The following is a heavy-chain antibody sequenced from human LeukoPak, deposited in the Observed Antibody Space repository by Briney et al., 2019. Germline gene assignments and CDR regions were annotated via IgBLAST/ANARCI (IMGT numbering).Heavy chain of an antibody. CDR1: GFTFSSYA. J-gene: IGHJ4*02. D-gene: IGHD6-6*01. V-gene: IGHV3-30*18. CDR3: AKGSYTSSSRGLDY. CDR2: ISNDERGQ. Sequence: GGSLRLSCAASGFTFSSYAMSWVRQAPGKGLEWVAAISNDERGQFYADSVKGRFTISRDNSKNTLYLQMNSLGAEDTAVYYCAKGSYTSSSRGLDYWGQGTLVTVSS.